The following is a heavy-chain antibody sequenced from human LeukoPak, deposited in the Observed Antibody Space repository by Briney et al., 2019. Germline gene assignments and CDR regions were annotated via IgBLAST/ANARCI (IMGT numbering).Heavy chain of an antibody. J-gene: IGHJ4*02. Sequence: GGSLRLSCAASGFTFSSYAMGWVRQAPGKGLEWVSAISGSGGSTYCADSVKGRFTISRDNSKNTLYLQMNSLRAEDTAVYYCAKVIGKGELPVADFDYWGQGTLVTVSS. CDR2: ISGSGGST. V-gene: IGHV3-23*01. CDR3: AKVIGKGELPVADFDY. CDR1: GFTFSSYA. D-gene: IGHD1-26*01.